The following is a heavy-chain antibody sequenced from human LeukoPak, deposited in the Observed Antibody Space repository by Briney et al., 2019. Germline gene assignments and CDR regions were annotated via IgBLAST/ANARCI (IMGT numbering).Heavy chain of an antibody. Sequence: GGSLRLSCAASGFTFSSYGMHWVRQAPGKGLEWVAFIRYDGSNKYYADSVKGRFTISRDNSKNTLYLQMNSLRAEDTAVYYCAKDLDIVVVVAARGFDYWGQGTLVTVSS. CDR3: AKDLDIVVVVAARGFDY. V-gene: IGHV3-30*02. D-gene: IGHD2-15*01. CDR2: IRYDGSNK. J-gene: IGHJ4*02. CDR1: GFTFSSYG.